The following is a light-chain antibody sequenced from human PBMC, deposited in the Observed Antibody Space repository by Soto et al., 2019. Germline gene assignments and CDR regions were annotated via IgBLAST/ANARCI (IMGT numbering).Light chain of an antibody. J-gene: IGKJ3*01. CDR1: QSVNSRF. CDR2: GVS. Sequence: EIVLTQSPGTLSLSPGERATLSCRASQSVNSRFLAWYQQKPGQAPSLLIYGVSSRATGIPDRFSGSGSGTDFTLIISRLEPDDCAVYYCQHYDGPPFTFGPGPKVDIK. V-gene: IGKV3-20*01. CDR3: QHYDGPPFT.